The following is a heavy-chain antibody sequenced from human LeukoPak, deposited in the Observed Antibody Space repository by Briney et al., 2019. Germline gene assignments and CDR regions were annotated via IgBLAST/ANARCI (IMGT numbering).Heavy chain of an antibody. Sequence: SETLSLTCTVSGGYISSYYWSWIRQPPGKGLEWIGYIYYSGSSNYNPSLKSRVTISVDTSKNQFSLKLSSVTAADTAVYYCARRSPYSTGWSSYFDYWGQGALVTVSS. CDR3: ARRSPYSTGWSSYFDY. J-gene: IGHJ4*02. CDR1: GGYISSYY. D-gene: IGHD6-19*01. V-gene: IGHV4-59*12. CDR2: IYYSGSS.